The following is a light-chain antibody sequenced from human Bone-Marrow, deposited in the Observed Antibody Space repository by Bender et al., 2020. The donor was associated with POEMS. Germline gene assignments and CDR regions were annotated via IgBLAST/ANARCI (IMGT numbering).Light chain of an antibody. CDR2: EVN. CDR3: CSYARSSTSVV. Sequence: QSALTQPASVSGSPGQSITISCTGTSSDLGNYNLVSWYQHHPGKAPKLLIYEVNKRPSGVSDRFSASKSGLTASLTISGLQAEDEADYYCCSYARSSTSVVFGGGTKLTVL. J-gene: IGLJ2*01. CDR1: SSDLGNYNL. V-gene: IGLV2-23*02.